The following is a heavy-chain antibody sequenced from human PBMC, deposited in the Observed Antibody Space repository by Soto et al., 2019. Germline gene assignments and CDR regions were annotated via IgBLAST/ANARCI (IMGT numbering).Heavy chain of an antibody. CDR1: AYSFTGSY. J-gene: IGHJ6*02. CDR2: IIPMSGTA. Sequence: SVKLSCTAFAYSFTGSYIHWVRQAPGQGLEWMGGIIPMSGTANYARKFQGRVTITADESTSTAYMEVSSLRSEDTAVYYCARSTRGDYYYGMDVWGQGTTVTGSS. V-gene: IGHV1-69*13. CDR3: ARSTRGDYYYGMDV.